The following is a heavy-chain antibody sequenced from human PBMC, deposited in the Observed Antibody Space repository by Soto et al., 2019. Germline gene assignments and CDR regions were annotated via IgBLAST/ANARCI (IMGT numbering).Heavy chain of an antibody. CDR1: GDSINSDGRS. J-gene: IGHJ5*02. CDR3: ARAVFCTDGFCFPNWLDP. D-gene: IGHD2-8*01. Sequence: KTSETLSLTCTVSGDSINSDGRSWSWIRQPPGEALEWIGYIYQTGTTQYNPSLSSRVSISADRSKNQFSLHLTSVTAADTAVYYCARAVFCTDGFCFPNWLDPWGQGILVTVSS. CDR2: IYQTGTT. V-gene: IGHV4-30-2*01.